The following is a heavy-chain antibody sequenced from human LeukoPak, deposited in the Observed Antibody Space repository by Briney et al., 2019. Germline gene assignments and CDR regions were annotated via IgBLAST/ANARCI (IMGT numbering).Heavy chain of an antibody. CDR3: ARDRRSNRGGWPVDY. Sequence: GGSLRLSCAASGFTFSSYSMNWVRQAPGKGLEWVSSISSSSSYIYYADSVKGRFTISRDNAKNPLYLQMNSLRAEDTAVYYCARDRRSNRGGWPVDYWGQGTLVTVSS. CDR2: ISSSSSYI. J-gene: IGHJ4*02. V-gene: IGHV3-21*01. CDR1: GFTFSSYS. D-gene: IGHD1-14*01.